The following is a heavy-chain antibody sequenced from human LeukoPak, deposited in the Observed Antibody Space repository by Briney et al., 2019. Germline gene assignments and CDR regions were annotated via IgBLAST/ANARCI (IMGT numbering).Heavy chain of an antibody. V-gene: IGHV4-59*01. Sequence: PSETLSLTCTVSGGSISSYYWSWIRQPPGKGLEWIGYIYYSGSTNYNPSLKSRVTISVDTSKNQFSLKLSSVTAADTAVYYCARGGAYFDYWGQGTLVTVSS. CDR2: IYYSGST. J-gene: IGHJ4*02. CDR1: GGSISSYY. CDR3: ARGGAYFDY. D-gene: IGHD1-26*01.